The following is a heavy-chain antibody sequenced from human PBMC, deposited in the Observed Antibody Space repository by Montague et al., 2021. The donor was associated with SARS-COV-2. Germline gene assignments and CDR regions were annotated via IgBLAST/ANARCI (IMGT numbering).Heavy chain of an antibody. CDR3: ASPTYYYDSSGSDAFDI. CDR1: GDSISNYY. CDR2: IYYSGST. V-gene: IGHV4-39*01. D-gene: IGHD3-22*01. J-gene: IGHJ3*02. Sequence: SETLSLTCSVSGDSISNYYWGWIRQPPGKGLEWIGSIYYSGSTYYNPSLKSRVTIFVDTSKNQFSLKLSSVTAADTAVYYCASPTYYYDSSGSDAFDIWGQGTMVTVSS.